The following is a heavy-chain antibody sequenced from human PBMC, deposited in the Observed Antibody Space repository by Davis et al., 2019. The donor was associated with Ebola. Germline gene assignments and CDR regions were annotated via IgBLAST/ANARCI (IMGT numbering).Heavy chain of an antibody. CDR2: INPNNGDR. V-gene: IGHV1-2*02. D-gene: IGHD3-3*01. CDR3: ARGSSFWGGYLMAYFEY. CDR1: GYTLSGHY. Sequence: ASVKVSCKASGYTLSGHYIHWVRQAPGHGLEWLGWINPNNGDRNHAQKFQGRVSLTRDTTSSTAYMELSRLTSDDTAVYYCARGSSFWGGYLMAYFEYWGQGTVVTVSS. J-gene: IGHJ4*02.